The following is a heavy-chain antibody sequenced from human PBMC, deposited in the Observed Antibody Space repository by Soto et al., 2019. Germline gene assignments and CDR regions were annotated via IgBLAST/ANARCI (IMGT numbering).Heavy chain of an antibody. D-gene: IGHD6-19*01. CDR1: AFTVTDSY. J-gene: IGHJ4*02. CDR2: IYLSGST. V-gene: IGHV3-66*01. CDR3: AREASGSGWWSQGSFES. Sequence: EVQLVESGGGLVQPGGSLRLACAGSAFTVTDSYMSWVRQAPGKGLEWVSSIYLSGSTYYADSVKGRITISRDISKNTVFLQMNSLRVEDTAVYYCAREASGSGWWSQGSFESWGQGTLVTVSS.